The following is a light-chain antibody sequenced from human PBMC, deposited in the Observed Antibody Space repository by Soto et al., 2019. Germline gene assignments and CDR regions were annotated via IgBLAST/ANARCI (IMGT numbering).Light chain of an antibody. CDR3: SSYTSSTTFV. CDR2: DVT. V-gene: IGLV2-14*03. Sequence: QSVLTQPASVSGSPGQSITISCTGTSSDVGGYNYVSWYQQHPGKASKLMISDVTNRPSGVSNRFSGSKSGNTASLTISGLQAEDEAEYYCSSYTSSTTFVFGTGTKVTVL. CDR1: SSDVGGYNY. J-gene: IGLJ1*01.